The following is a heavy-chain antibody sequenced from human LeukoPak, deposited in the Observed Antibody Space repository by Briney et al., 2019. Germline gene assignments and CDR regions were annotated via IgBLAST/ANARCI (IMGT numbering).Heavy chain of an antibody. J-gene: IGHJ4*02. D-gene: IGHD3-22*01. CDR3: ATERTHYDSSGYYWLDY. V-gene: IGHV1-8*01. Sequence: ASVKVSCKASGYTFTSYDINWVRQATGQGLEWMGWMNPNSGNTGYAQKFQGRVTMTRNTSISTAYMELSSLRSEDTAVHYCATERTHYDSSGYYWLDYWGQGTLVTVSS. CDR2: MNPNSGNT. CDR1: GYTFTSYD.